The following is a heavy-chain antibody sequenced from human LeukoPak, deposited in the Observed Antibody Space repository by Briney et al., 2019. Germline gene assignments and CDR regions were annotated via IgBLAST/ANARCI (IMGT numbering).Heavy chain of an antibody. V-gene: IGHV1-2*02. Sequence: ASVKVSCKASGYTFTGYYMHWVRQAPGQGLEWMGWINPNSGGTNYAQKFQGRVTMTRDTSISTAYTELSRLRSDDTAVYYCAREYYDILTGPSHYMDVWGKGTTVTVSS. CDR2: INPNSGGT. D-gene: IGHD3-9*01. CDR1: GYTFTGYY. J-gene: IGHJ6*03. CDR3: AREYYDILTGPSHYMDV.